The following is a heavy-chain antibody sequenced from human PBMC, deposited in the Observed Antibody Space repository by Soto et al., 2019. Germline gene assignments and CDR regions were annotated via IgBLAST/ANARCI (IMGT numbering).Heavy chain of an antibody. CDR2: ISGSGGST. CDR1: GXSLRSYR. D-gene: IGHD3-22*01. CDR3: AKTYYYDSSGSLDAFDL. Sequence: RCSGASGXSLRSYRMSWVRQAPGKGPEWVSAISGSGGSTYYSDSVKGRFTISRDNSKNTLYLQMNSLSAEDTAVYYCAKTYYYDSSGSLDAFDLWGQGTMVTVSS. J-gene: IGHJ3*01. V-gene: IGHV3-23*01.